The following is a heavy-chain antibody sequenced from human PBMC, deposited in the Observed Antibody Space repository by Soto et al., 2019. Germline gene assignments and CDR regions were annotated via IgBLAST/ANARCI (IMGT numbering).Heavy chain of an antibody. D-gene: IGHD2-21*02. J-gene: IGHJ6*02. Sequence: QVQLVQSGAEVKKPGSSVKVSCKASGGTFSSYAISWVRRAPGQGLEWMGGIIPIFGTANYAPKFQGRVTITADESTSTAYMELSSLRSEDAAVYYCASIGAYFGGDGYSSYYYYGMDVWGQGTTVTVSS. CDR2: IIPIFGTA. CDR3: ASIGAYFGGDGYSSYYYYGMDV. CDR1: GGTFSSYA. V-gene: IGHV1-69*01.